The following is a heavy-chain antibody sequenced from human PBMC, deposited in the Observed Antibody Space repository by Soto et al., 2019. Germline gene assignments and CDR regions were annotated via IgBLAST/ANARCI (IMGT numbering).Heavy chain of an antibody. J-gene: IGHJ4*02. V-gene: IGHV1-8*01. CDR2: MNPNSGNT. Sequence: QVQLVQSGAEVKKPGASVKVSCKASGYTFTSYDINWVRQATGQGLEWMGWMNPNSGNTGYAQKFQGGIIMDRNTSKSTAYMELRRLRSEDTAVYYWAGGGGFSSTSCFGEWGQGTLVTVSS. CDR3: AGGGGFSSTSCFGE. D-gene: IGHD2-2*01. CDR1: GYTFTSYD.